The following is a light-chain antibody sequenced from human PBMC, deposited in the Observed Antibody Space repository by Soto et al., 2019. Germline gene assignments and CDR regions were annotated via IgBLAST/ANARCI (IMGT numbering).Light chain of an antibody. CDR3: QQYNSYWT. J-gene: IGKJ1*01. Sequence: ESSTRTCRASQSISSWLAWYQQKPGKAPKLLIYDASSLESGVPSRFSGSGSGTEITLTIRSLQPDDFATYYCQQYNSYWTFGQGTRVDIK. V-gene: IGKV1-5*01. CDR2: DAS. CDR1: QSISSW.